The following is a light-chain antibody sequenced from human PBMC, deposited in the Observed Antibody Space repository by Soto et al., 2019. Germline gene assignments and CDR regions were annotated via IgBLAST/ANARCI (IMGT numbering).Light chain of an antibody. CDR1: QSISNN. CDR2: DAS. J-gene: IGKJ4*01. V-gene: IGKV3-11*01. CDR3: QQRSNWLALT. Sequence: EIVLTQSPATLSLSPGERATLSCRASQSISNNLAWYQQKPGQAPRLLIYDASNRATGIPARFSGSGSGTDFTLTISSLEPEDFAVYYCQQRSNWLALTFGGGTKVAIK.